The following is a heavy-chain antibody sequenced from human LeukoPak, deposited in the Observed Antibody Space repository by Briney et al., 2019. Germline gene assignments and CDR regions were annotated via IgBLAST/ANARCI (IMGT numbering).Heavy chain of an antibody. CDR3: ARLTTVTTLLDY. J-gene: IGHJ4*02. CDR2: ISSDGDNT. D-gene: IGHD4-17*01. Sequence: PGGSLRLSCSASGFIFSNYGMYWVRQAPGKGLEFVSAISSDGDNTFYADSVKGRFTISRDNAKNSLYLQMNSLRDEDTAVYYCARLTTVTTLLDYWGQGTLVTVSS. V-gene: IGHV3-64*04. CDR1: GFIFSNYG.